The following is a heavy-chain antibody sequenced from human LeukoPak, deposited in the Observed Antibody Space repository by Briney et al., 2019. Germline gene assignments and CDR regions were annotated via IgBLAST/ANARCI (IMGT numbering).Heavy chain of an antibody. V-gene: IGHV4-39*01. CDR1: GGSISSSSYY. Sequence: SETLSLTCTVSGGSISSSSYYWGWIRQPPGKGLEWIGSIYYSGSTYYNPSLKSRVTISVDTSKNQFSLKLSSVTAADTAVYYCARGGGSSSWYSTEYNWLDPWGQGTLVTVSS. D-gene: IGHD6-13*01. CDR2: IYYSGST. CDR3: ARGGGSSSWYSTEYNWLDP. J-gene: IGHJ5*02.